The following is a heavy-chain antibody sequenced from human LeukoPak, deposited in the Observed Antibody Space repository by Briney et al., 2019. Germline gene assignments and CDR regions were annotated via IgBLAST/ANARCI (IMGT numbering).Heavy chain of an antibody. CDR2: IYRSGGT. Sequence: SETLSLTCTVSGASISSSDSYWSWIRQPPGKGLEWIGSIYRSGGTSYNPSLKSRVTVSEDTSKNHFSLKLSSVTAADTAVYYCARHVQDLGIKVWGQGTTVTVSS. CDR3: ARHVQDLGIKV. J-gene: IGHJ6*02. CDR1: GASISSSDSY. V-gene: IGHV4-39*01.